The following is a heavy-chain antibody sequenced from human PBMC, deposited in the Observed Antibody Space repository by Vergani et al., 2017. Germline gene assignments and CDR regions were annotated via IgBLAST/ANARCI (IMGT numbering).Heavy chain of an antibody. Sequence: QLQPQESGPGLVKPSETLSLTCTVSGVSLGSNSYYWGWIRQPPGKGLEWIGTIYYTGTTYYNEAHKSRLTISVDTSKNQFSLNLTSVTAADTAVYYCTRQKDYYMDVWGKGTTVTVS. V-gene: IGHV4-39*01. J-gene: IGHJ6*03. CDR3: TRQKDYYMDV. CDR1: GVSLGSNSYY. CDR2: IYYTGTT.